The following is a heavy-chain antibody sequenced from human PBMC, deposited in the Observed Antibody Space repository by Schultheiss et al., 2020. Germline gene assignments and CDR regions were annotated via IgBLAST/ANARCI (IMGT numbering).Heavy chain of an antibody. CDR1: GGSITSSY. CDR3: ARDLDKIAAPLLEAFDP. V-gene: IGHV4-59*05. Sequence: SETLSLTCTVSGGSITSSYWTWIRQSPEKGLEWIGSLSYGGNTYYNPSLKSRITISIDTSNNQFSLKLSSVTAADTAVYYCARDLDKIAAPLLEAFDPWGQGTLVTVSS. CDR2: LSYGGNT. J-gene: IGHJ5*02. D-gene: IGHD6-6*01.